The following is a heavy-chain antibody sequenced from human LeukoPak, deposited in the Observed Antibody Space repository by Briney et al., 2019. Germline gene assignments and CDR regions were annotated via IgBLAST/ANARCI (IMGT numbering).Heavy chain of an antibody. CDR2: ISGSASDV. CDR3: SRDPRNNDY. CDR1: GFTFSDSY. Sequence: GGSLRLSCAASGFTFSDSYMTWIRQAPGKGLELLSYISGSASDVNYIDSVRGRFTISRDNAKNSLYLHMNSLSVEDTAVYYCSRDPRNNDYWGQGTLVTVSS. J-gene: IGHJ4*02. V-gene: IGHV3-11*01.